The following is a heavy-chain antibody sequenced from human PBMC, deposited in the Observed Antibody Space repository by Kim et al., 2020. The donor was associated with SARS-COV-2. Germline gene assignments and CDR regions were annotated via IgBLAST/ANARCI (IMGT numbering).Heavy chain of an antibody. V-gene: IGHV5-10-1*01. D-gene: IGHD6-6*01. Sequence: GESLKISCKGSGYSFTSYWISWVRQMPGKGLEWMGRIDPSDSYTNYSPSFQGHVTISADKSISTAYLQWSSLKASDTAMYYCARGSSGIAARGAGLDYWGQGTLVTVSS. CDR3: ARGSSGIAARGAGLDY. J-gene: IGHJ4*02. CDR2: IDPSDSYT. CDR1: GYSFTSYW.